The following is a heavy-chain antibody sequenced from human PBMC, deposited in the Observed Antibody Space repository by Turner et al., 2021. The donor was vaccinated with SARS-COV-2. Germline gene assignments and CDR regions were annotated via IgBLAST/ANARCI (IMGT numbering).Heavy chain of an antibody. V-gene: IGHV1-2*02. CDR3: ARGPRGYDFWSGYPNWFDP. D-gene: IGHD3-3*01. CDR2: INPNGGGT. J-gene: IGHJ5*02. Sequence: QVQLVQSGAEVKKPGASVKVSCKASGYTFTGYYMHWVRQAPGQGLEWMGWINPNGGGTNYAQKFQGRVTMTGDTSISTAYMELSWLTSDDTAVYYCARGPRGYDFWSGYPNWFDPWGQGTLVTVSS. CDR1: GYTFTGYY.